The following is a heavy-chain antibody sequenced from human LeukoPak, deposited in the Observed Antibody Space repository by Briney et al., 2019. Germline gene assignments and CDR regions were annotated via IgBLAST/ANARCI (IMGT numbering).Heavy chain of an antibody. CDR2: IKYDGSEK. Sequence: GGSLRLSCAASGFTLSSYWMSWVRQAPGKGLEWVANIKYDGSEKDYVDSVKGRFAISRDNAKNSLYLQMNSLRAEDTAVYYCARDIAPAGLFFDYWGQGTLVTVSS. J-gene: IGHJ4*02. V-gene: IGHV3-7*01. D-gene: IGHD6-13*01. CDR1: GFTLSSYW. CDR3: ARDIAPAGLFFDY.